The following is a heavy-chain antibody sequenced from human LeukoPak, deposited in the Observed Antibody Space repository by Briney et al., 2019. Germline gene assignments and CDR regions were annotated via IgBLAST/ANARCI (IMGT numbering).Heavy chain of an antibody. D-gene: IGHD6-13*01. CDR3: ARRAAAAGTVYYYFDY. CDR2: IYPGDSDT. CDR1: GYGFTSYW. V-gene: IGHV5-51*01. Sequence: GESLKISCKGSGYGFTSYWIGWVRQMPGKGLEWMGIIYPGDSDTRYSPSFQGQVTISADKSITIAYLQWSSLKASDTAIYYCARRAAAAGTVYYYFDYWGQGTLVTVSS. J-gene: IGHJ4*02.